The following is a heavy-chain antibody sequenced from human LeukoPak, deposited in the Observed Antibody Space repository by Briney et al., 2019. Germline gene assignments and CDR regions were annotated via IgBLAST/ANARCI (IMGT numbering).Heavy chain of an antibody. CDR1: GFTFSVYG. D-gene: IGHD6-19*01. J-gene: IGHJ4*02. Sequence: GGSLRLSCAASGFTFSVYGMHWVRQAPGKGLEWVAVMWYDGSKEYYADSVKGRSTISRDTSTNMLYLQMNSLRAEDTAVYYCARELGSGPFDYWGQGTLVTVSS. CDR3: ARELGSGPFDY. V-gene: IGHV3-33*01. CDR2: MWYDGSKE.